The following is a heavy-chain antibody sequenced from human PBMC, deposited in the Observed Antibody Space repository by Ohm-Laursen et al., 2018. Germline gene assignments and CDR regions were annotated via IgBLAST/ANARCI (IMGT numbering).Heavy chain of an antibody. V-gene: IGHV3-11*01. J-gene: IGHJ4*02. Sequence: SLRLSCTAAGFTFSDYYMSWNRQAPGKGLEWVSYISSSGSTIYYADSVKGRFTISRDNAKNSLYLQMNSLRAEDTAVYYCARSPGLVRYFSFDYWGQGTLVAVSS. CDR3: ARSPGLVRYFSFDY. D-gene: IGHD6-19*01. CDR2: ISSSGSTI. CDR1: GFTFSDYY.